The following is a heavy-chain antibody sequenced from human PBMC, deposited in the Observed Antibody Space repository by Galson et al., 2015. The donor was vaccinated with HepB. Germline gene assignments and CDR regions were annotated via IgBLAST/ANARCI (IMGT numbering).Heavy chain of an antibody. J-gene: IGHJ3*02. CDR1: GFTFSSYG. Sequence: SLRLSCAASGFTFSSYGMHWVRQAPGKGLEWVAVISYDGSNKYYADSVKGRFTISRDNSKNTLYLQMNSLRAEDTAVYYCAKERQRGPGGDFESPPPPLVSFDIWGQGTMVTVSS. CDR2: ISYDGSNK. D-gene: IGHD3-9*01. CDR3: AKERQRGPGGDFESPPPPLVSFDI. V-gene: IGHV3-30*18.